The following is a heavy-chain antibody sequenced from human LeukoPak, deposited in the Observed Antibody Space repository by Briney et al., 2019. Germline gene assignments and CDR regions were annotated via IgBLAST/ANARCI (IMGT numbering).Heavy chain of an antibody. D-gene: IGHD1-26*01. CDR1: GFTFKDYG. J-gene: IGHJ6*02. Sequence: PGRSLRLSCAATGFTFKDYGMHWVRQPPGKGLEWVSSINWNGGGTDYADSVKGRFTISRDNAKNSLYLQLSSLRPEDRALYYCAKHMRATNTYSFFRLDGWRQGTTLTVCS. CDR2: INWNGGGT. V-gene: IGHV3-9*01. CDR3: AKHMRATNTYSFFRLDG.